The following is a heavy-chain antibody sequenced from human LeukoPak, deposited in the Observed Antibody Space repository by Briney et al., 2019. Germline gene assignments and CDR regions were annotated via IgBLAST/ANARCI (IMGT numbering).Heavy chain of an antibody. J-gene: IGHJ4*02. CDR3: ARPHCTTTTCRFDS. D-gene: IGHD2-2*01. V-gene: IGHV4-34*01. CDR1: GGSFSGYY. CDR2: INHSGTT. Sequence: SETLSLTRAVYGGSFSGYYWSWVRQPPGKGLEWIGEINHSGTTNYNPSLKSRVTIAVDTSKNQFSLKLRSATAADTAVYYCARPHCTTTTCRFDSWGQGTLVSVSS.